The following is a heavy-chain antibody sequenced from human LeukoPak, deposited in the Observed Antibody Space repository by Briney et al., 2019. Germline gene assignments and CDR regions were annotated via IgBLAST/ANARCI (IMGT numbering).Heavy chain of an antibody. V-gene: IGHV4-34*01. D-gene: IGHD5-18*01. CDR2: INHSGST. CDR3: ARGGDTATYYFDY. J-gene: IGHJ4*02. CDR1: GGSFSGYY. Sequence: SETLPLTCAVYGGSFSGYYWSWIRQPPGKGLEWIGEINHSGSTNYNPSLKSRVTISVDTSKNQFSLKLSSVTAADTAVYYCARGGDTATYYFDYWGQGTLVTVSS.